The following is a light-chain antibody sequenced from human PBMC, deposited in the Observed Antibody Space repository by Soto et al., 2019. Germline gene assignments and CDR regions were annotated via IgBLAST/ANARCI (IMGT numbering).Light chain of an antibody. V-gene: IGKV1-27*01. CDR3: QKYNSAPPWT. J-gene: IGKJ1*01. CDR2: AAS. Sequence: DIQMTQSPSSLSASVGDRVTITCRASQGISNYLAWYQQKPGKDPKLLIYAASTLQSGVPSRFSGRGSGTDFTLTISSLQPEDVATYYCQKYNSAPPWTFGQGTKVEIK. CDR1: QGISNY.